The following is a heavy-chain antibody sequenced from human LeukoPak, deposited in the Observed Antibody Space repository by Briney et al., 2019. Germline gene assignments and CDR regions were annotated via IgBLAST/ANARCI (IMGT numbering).Heavy chain of an antibody. CDR3: ARYDFWSGYYKTGLGAFDS. V-gene: IGHV4-61*02. J-gene: IGHJ3*02. CDR1: GGSISSGSYY. CDR2: IYTSGST. Sequence: SETLSLTCTVSGGSISSGSYYWSWIRQPAGKGLEWIGRIYTSGSTNYNPSLKSRVTISVDTSKNQFSLKLSSVTAADTAVYYRARYDFWSGYYKTGLGAFDSWGQGTMVIVSS. D-gene: IGHD3-3*01.